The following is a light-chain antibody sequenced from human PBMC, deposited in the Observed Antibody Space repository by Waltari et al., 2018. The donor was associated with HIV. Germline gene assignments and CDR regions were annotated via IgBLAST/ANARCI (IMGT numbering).Light chain of an antibody. Sequence: SNVLTQPPSVSVAPGQTARITCGGNNIGSKSVHWYQQKPGQAPVLVVYDNTDRPSGIPERFSGSNAGKTATLTISGVEAGDESDYYCQVWDSSREWVFGGGTKLTVL. CDR3: QVWDSSREWV. CDR2: DNT. J-gene: IGLJ3*02. V-gene: IGLV3-21*02. CDR1: NIGSKS.